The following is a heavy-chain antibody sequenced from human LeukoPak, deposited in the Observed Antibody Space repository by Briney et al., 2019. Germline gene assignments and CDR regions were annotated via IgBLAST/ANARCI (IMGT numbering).Heavy chain of an antibody. V-gene: IGHV3-21*01. J-gene: IGHJ4*02. D-gene: IGHD3-22*01. CDR3: ARESSGYFY. Sequence: GGSLRLCCAASGFNFSSYSMNWVRQAPGKGLEWVSSISSSSSFRYYADSVKGRFTISRDNAKNSLYLQMNSLRAEDTAVYYCARESSGYFYWGQGTLVTVSS. CDR2: ISSSSSFR. CDR1: GFNFSSYS.